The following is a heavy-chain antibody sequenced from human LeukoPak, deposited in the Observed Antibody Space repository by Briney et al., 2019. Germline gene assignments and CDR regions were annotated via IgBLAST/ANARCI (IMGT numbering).Heavy chain of an antibody. CDR2: ISTSSSYI. D-gene: IGHD4-17*01. J-gene: IGHJ4*02. CDR1: GFTFSTYS. V-gene: IGHV3-21*01. CDR3: ANNYGDYDY. Sequence: GGSLRLSCAASGFTFSTYSITWVRQARGKGLEWVSPISTSSSYIYYADSVKGRFTISRDNAKNSLYLQMNSLRAEDTAVYYCANNYGDYDYWGQGTLVTVSS.